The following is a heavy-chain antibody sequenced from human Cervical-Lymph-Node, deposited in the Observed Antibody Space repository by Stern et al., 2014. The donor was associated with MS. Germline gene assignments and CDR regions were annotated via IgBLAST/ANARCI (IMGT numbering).Heavy chain of an antibody. J-gene: IGHJ6*02. V-gene: IGHV4-61*02. CDR1: GGSISSGGFY. Sequence: QVQLQESGPRLVKPSQTLSLPCTVSGGSISSGGFYCTWVRQPAGKGPEWIGRMYTTGGSTDSPSPQSRPTIAGDTSKSRFSLTLRSVTAADTAIYYCVRDHDYYGMDVWGRGTTVTVSS. CDR2: MYTTGGS. CDR3: VRDHDYYGMDV.